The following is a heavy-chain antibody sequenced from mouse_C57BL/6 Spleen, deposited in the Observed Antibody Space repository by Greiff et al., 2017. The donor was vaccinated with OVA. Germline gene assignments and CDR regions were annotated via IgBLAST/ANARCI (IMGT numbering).Heavy chain of an antibody. Sequence: EVKVVESGEGLVKPGGSLKLSCAASGFTFSSYAMSWVRQTPEKRLEWVAYISSGGDYIYYADTVKGRFTISRDNARNTLYLQMSSLKSEDTAMYYCTRVLVSYAMDYWGQGTSVTVSS. CDR2: ISSGGDYI. J-gene: IGHJ4*01. CDR3: TRVLVSYAMDY. CDR1: GFTFSSYA. V-gene: IGHV5-9-1*02.